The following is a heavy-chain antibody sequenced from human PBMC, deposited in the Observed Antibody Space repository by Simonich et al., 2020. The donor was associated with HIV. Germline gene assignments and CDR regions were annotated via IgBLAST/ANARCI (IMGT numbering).Heavy chain of an antibody. CDR2: ISWNSGSI. V-gene: IGHV3-9*01. CDR3: AKDKGAYYGSGSPVY. CDR1: GFTFDDYA. Sequence: EVQLVESGGGLVQPGRSLRLSCAASGFTFDDYAMHWVRQAPGKGLEVVSGISWNSGSIGYADSVKGRFTISRDNAKNSLYLQMNSLRAEDTALYYCAKDKGAYYGSGSPVYWGQGTLVTVSS. J-gene: IGHJ4*02. D-gene: IGHD3-10*01.